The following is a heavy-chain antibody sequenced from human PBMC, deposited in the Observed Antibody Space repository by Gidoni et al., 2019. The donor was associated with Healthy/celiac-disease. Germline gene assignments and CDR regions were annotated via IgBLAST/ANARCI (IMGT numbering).Heavy chain of an antibody. CDR2: ISSSSSYI. CDR3: ARGLLWFGESSWPTGGYYGMDV. Sequence: EVQLVESGGGLVKPGGSLRLSCAASGFTFSSYSMNWVRQAPGKGLEWVSSISSSSSYIYYADSVKGRFTISRDNAKNSLYLQMNSLRAEDTAVYYCARGLLWFGESSWPTGGYYGMDVWGQGTTVTVSS. J-gene: IGHJ6*02. D-gene: IGHD3-10*01. CDR1: GFTFSSYS. V-gene: IGHV3-21*01.